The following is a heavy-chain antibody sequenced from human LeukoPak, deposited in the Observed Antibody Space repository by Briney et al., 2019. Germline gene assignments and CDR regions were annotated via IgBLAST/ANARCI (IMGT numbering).Heavy chain of an antibody. Sequence: GASVKVSCKVSGYTLTELSMHWVRQAPGKGLEWMGGFDPEDGETIYAQKFQGRVTMTEDTSTDTAYMELSSLRSEDTAVYYCATGRQAGLKNTIFGVGSIWGQGTMVTVSS. CDR2: FDPEDGET. D-gene: IGHD3-3*01. CDR3: ATGRQAGLKNTIFGVGSI. J-gene: IGHJ3*02. V-gene: IGHV1-24*01. CDR1: GYTLTELS.